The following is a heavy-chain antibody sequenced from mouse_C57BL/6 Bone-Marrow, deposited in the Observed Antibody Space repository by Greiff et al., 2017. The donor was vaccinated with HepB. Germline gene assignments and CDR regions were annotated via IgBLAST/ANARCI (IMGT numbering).Heavy chain of an antibody. V-gene: IGHV1-55*01. J-gene: IGHJ2*01. Sequence: LQQPGAELVKPGASVKMSCKASGYTFTSYWITWVKQRPGQGLEWIGDIYPGSGSTNYNQKFKDKATLTADKSSSTAYMQLSSLTSEDSAVYYCARGYFDYWGQGTTLTVSS. CDR1: GYTFTSYW. CDR3: ARGYFDY. CDR2: IYPGSGST.